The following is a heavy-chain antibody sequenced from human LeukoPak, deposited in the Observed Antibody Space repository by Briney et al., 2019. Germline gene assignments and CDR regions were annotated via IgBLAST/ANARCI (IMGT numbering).Heavy chain of an antibody. Sequence: GGSLRLSCEVSGFTLRTYWMSWVRQAPGKGLEWVACIKEDGSETYYVNSVKGRFTISRDNVKNLIYLEMNSLRGDDTAVYYCVRDGRWPLVGDYWGQGTLVAVSS. CDR1: GFTLRTYW. CDR3: VRDGRWPLVGDY. CDR2: IKEDGSET. V-gene: IGHV3-7*01. J-gene: IGHJ4*02. D-gene: IGHD4-23*01.